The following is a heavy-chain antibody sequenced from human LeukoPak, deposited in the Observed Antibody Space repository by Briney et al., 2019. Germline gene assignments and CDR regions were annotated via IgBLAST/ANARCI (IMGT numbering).Heavy chain of an antibody. CDR2: IIPILGIA. CDR1: GGTFSSYA. J-gene: IGHJ4*02. Sequence: SVKVSCKASGGTFSSYAISWVRQAPGQGLEWMGRIIPILGIANYAQKFQGRVTITADKSTSTAYMELSSLRSEDTAVYYCARDKSSGWYGDYWGQGTLCTVSS. CDR3: ARDKSSGWYGDY. D-gene: IGHD6-19*01. V-gene: IGHV1-69*04.